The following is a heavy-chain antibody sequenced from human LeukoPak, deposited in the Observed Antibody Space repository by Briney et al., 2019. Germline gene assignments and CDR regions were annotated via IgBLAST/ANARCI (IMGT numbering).Heavy chain of an antibody. V-gene: IGHV4-59*11. Sequence: KPSETLPLTCIVSGGSINSHYWSWIRQTPGKGLEWIGDIHYTGTTKYNPSVKSRVTISIDTSKNQFSLKLNSVTAADTALYYCARGLGGSGTYYPGHYYYYMDVWGKGTTVTVSS. CDR2: IHYTGTT. CDR3: ARGLGGSGTYYPGHYYYYMDV. CDR1: GGSINSHY. J-gene: IGHJ6*03. D-gene: IGHD3-10*01.